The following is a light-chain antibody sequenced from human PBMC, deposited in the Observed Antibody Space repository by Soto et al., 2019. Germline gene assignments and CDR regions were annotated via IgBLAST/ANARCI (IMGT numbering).Light chain of an antibody. CDR1: QNVGTK. V-gene: IGKV3-15*01. CDR2: GAS. J-gene: IGKJ4*01. Sequence: EIVMTQSTATLSVSPGERATLSCRASQNVGTKLAWYQQKPGQAPRLLIYGASTRATDIPARFSGSGSGTEFTLTISSLQSEDFAVYYCQQYDTWPPLTFGGGTKVEIK. CDR3: QQYDTWPPLT.